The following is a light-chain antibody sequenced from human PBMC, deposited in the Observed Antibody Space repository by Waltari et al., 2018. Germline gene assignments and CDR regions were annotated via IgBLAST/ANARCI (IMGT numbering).Light chain of an antibody. J-gene: IGLJ2*01. CDR2: EVT. V-gene: IGLV2-14*01. CDR3: SSYAGNDLVI. Sequence: QSALTQPASVSGSPGRSITISCTGTYSDIGRYNYVSWYQQHPGKAPKLMIYEVTNRPSGLSNRFSGSKSGNTASLTITELQAEDEADYYCSSYAGNDLVIFGGGTKLTVL. CDR1: YSDIGRYNY.